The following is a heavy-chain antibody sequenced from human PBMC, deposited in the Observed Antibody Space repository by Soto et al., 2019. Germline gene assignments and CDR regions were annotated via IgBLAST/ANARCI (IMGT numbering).Heavy chain of an antibody. CDR3: AKELDRYDLGTDWFDP. J-gene: IGHJ5*02. Sequence: QPGGSLRLSCAASGFTFSSYAMSWVRQAPGKGLEWVSAISGSGGSTYYADSVKGRFTISRDNSKNTLYLQMNSLRAEDTTVYYCAKELDRYDLGTDWFDPWGQGTLVTVSS. D-gene: IGHD5-12*01. V-gene: IGHV3-23*01. CDR2: ISGSGGST. CDR1: GFTFSSYA.